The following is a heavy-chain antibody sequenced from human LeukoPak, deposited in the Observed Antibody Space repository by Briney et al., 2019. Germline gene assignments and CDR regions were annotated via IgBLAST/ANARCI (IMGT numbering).Heavy chain of an antibody. Sequence: PSETLSLTCSVSGGSISSNSYYWGWIRQPPGKGLEWIGSIYYSERTYYNPSLKSRVTISVDATKNQFSLRLTSVTAADTAVYYCARHVASAFYASGSYPTSVDYWGKGTTVTVSS. V-gene: IGHV4-39*01. D-gene: IGHD3-10*01. CDR1: GGSISSNSYY. J-gene: IGHJ6*04. CDR3: ARHVASAFYASGSYPTSVDY. CDR2: IYYSERT.